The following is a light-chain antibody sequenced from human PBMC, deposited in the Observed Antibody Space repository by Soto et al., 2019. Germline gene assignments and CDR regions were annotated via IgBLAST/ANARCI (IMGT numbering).Light chain of an antibody. CDR2: DAS. CDR3: QQYYKWPLT. V-gene: IGKV3-15*01. Sequence: EIVMTQYPATLSVSPGERATLPCLASQSVINNLAWYQQKPGQAPRLLIYDASTRATGIPARLSGSGSGTEFTLTISSLESQDFAVYYCQQYYKWPLTFCGGTKVDI. J-gene: IGKJ4*01. CDR1: QSVINN.